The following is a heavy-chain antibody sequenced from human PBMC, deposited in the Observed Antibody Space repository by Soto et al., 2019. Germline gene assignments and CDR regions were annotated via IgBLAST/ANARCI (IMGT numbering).Heavy chain of an antibody. D-gene: IGHD3-16*01. V-gene: IGHV4-39*01. CDR2: VYYSGST. CDR3: ASPTLGAFDI. J-gene: IGHJ3*02. Sequence: SETLSLTCTVSGGSISSSNYYWGWIRQPPGKGLEWIGSVYYSGSTSYNSSLKSRVTISVDTSKNQFSLRLSSVTAADTAVYYCASPTLGAFDIWGQGTMVTVSS. CDR1: GGSISSSNYY.